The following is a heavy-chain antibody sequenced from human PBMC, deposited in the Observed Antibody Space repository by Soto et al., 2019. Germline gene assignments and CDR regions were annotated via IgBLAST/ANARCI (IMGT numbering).Heavy chain of an antibody. CDR1: GGTFSRHA. J-gene: IGHJ4*02. CDR3: ARGWGYDSNDYYYAY. V-gene: IGHV1-69*01. CDR2: IIPIFGTA. Sequence: VQLVQSGAEVRKPGSSVKVSCKASGGTFSRHAISWVRQAPGQGLEWMGGIIPIFGTANHAQKFQGRVTIFADESTSTVYMELSSLRSEDTAMYYCARGWGYDSNDYYYAYWGQGTLVIVSS. D-gene: IGHD3-22*01.